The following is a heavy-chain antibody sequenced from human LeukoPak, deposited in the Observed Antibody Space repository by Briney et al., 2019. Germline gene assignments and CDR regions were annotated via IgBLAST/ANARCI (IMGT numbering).Heavy chain of an antibody. V-gene: IGHV1-2*06. CDR2: INPNSGGT. J-gene: IGHJ4*02. CDR3: ARDAYYDSSGYYYDY. D-gene: IGHD3-22*01. Sequence: ASVKVFCEASGYTFTGYYMHWVRQAPGQGLEWMGRINPNSGGTNYAQKFQGRVTMTRDTSISTAYMELSRLRSDDTAVYYCARDAYYDSSGYYYDYWGQGTLVTVSS. CDR1: GYTFTGYY.